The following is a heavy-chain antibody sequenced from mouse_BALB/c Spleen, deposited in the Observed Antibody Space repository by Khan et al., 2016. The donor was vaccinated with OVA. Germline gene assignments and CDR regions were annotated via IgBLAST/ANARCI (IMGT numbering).Heavy chain of an antibody. D-gene: IGHD2-1*01. CDR3: ARSGGNFHWYFDV. CDR2: ISSGSSTI. J-gene: IGHJ1*01. V-gene: IGHV5-17*02. Sequence: DVHLVESGGGLVQPGGSRKLSCVVSGFTFSSFGMHWVRQAPKKGLEWVAYISSGSSTIYYVDTVKGRFTISRDNPKNTLFLQRTSLRSEDTAMYYCARSGGNFHWYFDVWGAGTSVTVSS. CDR1: GFTFSSFG.